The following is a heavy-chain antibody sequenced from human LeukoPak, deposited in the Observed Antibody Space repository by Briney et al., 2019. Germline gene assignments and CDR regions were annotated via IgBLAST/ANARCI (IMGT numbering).Heavy chain of an antibody. CDR2: INPSGGST. CDR1: GYTLTSYY. V-gene: IGHV1-46*01. J-gene: IGHJ4*02. Sequence: ASVKVSCKASGYTLTSYYMHWVRPAPGQGLEWMGIINPSGGSTSYAQKFQGRVTMTRDMSTSTVYMELSSLRSEDTAVYYCARDPPRDDSGGYYSSGRLDYWGQGTLVTVSS. CDR3: ARDPPRDDSGGYYSSGRLDY. D-gene: IGHD3-22*01.